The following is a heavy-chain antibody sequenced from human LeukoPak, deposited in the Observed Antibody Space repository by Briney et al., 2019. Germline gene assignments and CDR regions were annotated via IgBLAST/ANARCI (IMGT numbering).Heavy chain of an antibody. J-gene: IGHJ6*03. CDR1: GFTFDDYA. Sequence: PGRSLRLSCAASGFTFDDYAMHWVRQAPGKGLEWVSGISWNSGSIGYADSVKGRFTISRDNAKNSLYLQMNSLRAEDMALYYCAKDGGGSGSYSDYYMDVWGKGTTVTVSS. CDR3: AKDGGGSGSYSDYYMDV. D-gene: IGHD1-26*01. CDR2: ISWNSGSI. V-gene: IGHV3-9*03.